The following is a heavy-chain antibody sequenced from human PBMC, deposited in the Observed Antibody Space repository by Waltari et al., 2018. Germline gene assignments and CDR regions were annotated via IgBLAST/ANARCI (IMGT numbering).Heavy chain of an antibody. V-gene: IGHV4-4*02. Sequence: QVQLQESGPGLVKPSGTLSLTCAVSGGPISSSNWWSWVRQPPGKGLEWIGEIYHSGSTNYNPSLKSRVTISVDKSKNQFSLKLSSVTAADTAVYYCARVAGIAVAGTGSFIDYWGQGTLVTVSS. D-gene: IGHD6-19*01. CDR1: GGPISSSNW. CDR2: IYHSGST. J-gene: IGHJ4*02. CDR3: ARVAGIAVAGTGSFIDY.